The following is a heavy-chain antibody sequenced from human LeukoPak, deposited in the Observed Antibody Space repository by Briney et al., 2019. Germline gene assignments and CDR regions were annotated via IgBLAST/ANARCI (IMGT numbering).Heavy chain of an antibody. CDR3: ARVFSEGYCSAGTCYSDYYGMDV. CDR1: GFTFSSYS. D-gene: IGHD2-15*01. CDR2: ISSSRSYI. J-gene: IGHJ6*01. V-gene: IGHV3-21*01. Sequence: GGSLRLSCSASGFTFSSYSMNWVREAPGKGLEGVSSISSSRSYIYYAHSEKGRFTISRDNAKNSLDLQMNRLRAADTALHYRARVFSEGYCSAGTCYSDYYGMDVWGQGPTVPVSS.